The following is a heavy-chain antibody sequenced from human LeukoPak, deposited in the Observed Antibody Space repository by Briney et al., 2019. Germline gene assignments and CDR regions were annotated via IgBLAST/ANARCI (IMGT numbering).Heavy chain of an antibody. CDR1: GFTFSGSA. D-gene: IGHD3-10*01. J-gene: IGHJ4*02. V-gene: IGHV3-73*01. Sequence: AGGSLRLSCAASGFTFSGSAMHWIRQASGKGLEWAGRIRSKANSYATAYAASVKGRFTISRDDSKNTAYLQMNSLKTEDTAVYYCTRSWAYYYGSGSDYWGQGTLVTVSS. CDR2: IRSKANSYAT. CDR3: TRSWAYYYGSGSDY.